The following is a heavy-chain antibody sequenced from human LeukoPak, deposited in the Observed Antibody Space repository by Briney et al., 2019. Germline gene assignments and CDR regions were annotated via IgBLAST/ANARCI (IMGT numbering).Heavy chain of an antibody. Sequence: SETLSLTCSVSGGSIISHYWSWIRQPPGKGLEWIGYIYYSGGTNYNPSLKSRVTISVDTSKNQISLKLNSVTAADTAVYYCAREGPVSSGRYWTWGQGTLVTVSS. V-gene: IGHV4-59*11. D-gene: IGHD6-19*01. CDR1: GGSIISHY. CDR2: IYYSGGT. CDR3: AREGPVSSGRYWT. J-gene: IGHJ5*02.